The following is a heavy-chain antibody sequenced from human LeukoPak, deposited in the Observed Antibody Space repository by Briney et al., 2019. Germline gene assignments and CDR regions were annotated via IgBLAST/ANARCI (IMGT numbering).Heavy chain of an antibody. D-gene: IGHD2-2*01. CDR2: IYYSGTT. J-gene: IGHJ4*02. Sequence: SETLSLTCTVSGGSISNYYWGWIRQPPGKGLEWIGTIYYSGTTYYNPSLKSRVTISVDTSKDQFSLKLSSVTAADTAVYYCARLVVPAAMGHGLDYWGQGTMVTVSS. CDR3: ARLVVPAAMGHGLDY. V-gene: IGHV4-39*01. CDR1: GGSISNYY.